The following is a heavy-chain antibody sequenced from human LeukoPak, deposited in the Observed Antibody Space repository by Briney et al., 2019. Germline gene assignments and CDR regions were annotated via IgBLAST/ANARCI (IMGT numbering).Heavy chain of an antibody. CDR3: VRDGGVSGYDLLDY. V-gene: IGHV3-7*01. J-gene: IGHJ4*02. CDR1: GFTFSTYW. CDR2: INQDGSEE. D-gene: IGHD5-12*01. Sequence: PGGSLRLSCADSGFTFSTYWMTWVRQAPGKGPEWVAHINQDGSEEHYMDSAKARFTISRDNAKNSLSLQMNSLRAEDTAVYYCVRDGGVSGYDLLDYWGQGTLVTVSS.